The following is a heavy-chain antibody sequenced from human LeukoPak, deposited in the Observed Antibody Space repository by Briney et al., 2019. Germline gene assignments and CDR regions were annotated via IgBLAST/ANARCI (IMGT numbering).Heavy chain of an antibody. CDR2: ISSSSSTI. V-gene: IGHV3-48*01. CDR1: GFTFSSYS. J-gene: IGHJ4*02. CDR3: ARGLRGYSYGPTPFDY. Sequence: GGSLRLSCAASGFTFSSYSMNWVRQAPGKGLEWVSYISSSSSTIYYADSVKGRFTISRDNAKNSLYLQMNSLRAEDTAVYYCARGLRGYSYGPTPFDYWGQGTLVTVSS. D-gene: IGHD5-18*01.